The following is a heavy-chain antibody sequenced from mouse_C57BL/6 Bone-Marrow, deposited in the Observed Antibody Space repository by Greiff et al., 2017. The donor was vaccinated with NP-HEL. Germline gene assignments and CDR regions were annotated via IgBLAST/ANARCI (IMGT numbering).Heavy chain of an antibody. J-gene: IGHJ2*01. D-gene: IGHD2-3*01. CDR2: IDPENGDT. CDR1: GFNIKDDY. CDR3: TTPIYDGYLYYFDY. Sequence: VQLQQSGAELVRPGASVKLSCTASGFNIKDDYMHWVKQRPEQGLEWIGWIDPENGDTEYASKFQGKATITEDTSSNTAYLQLSSLTSEDTAVYYCTTPIYDGYLYYFDYWGQGTTLTVSS. V-gene: IGHV14-4*01.